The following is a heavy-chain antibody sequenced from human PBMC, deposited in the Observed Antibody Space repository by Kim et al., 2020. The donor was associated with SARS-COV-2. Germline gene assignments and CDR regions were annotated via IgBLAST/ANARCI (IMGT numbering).Heavy chain of an antibody. Sequence: GNTHHNPSLQSRVTISVDTSKDQFSLKLSSVTVADTAVYYCAREYGMDVWGQGTTVTVSS. CDR2: GNT. CDR3: AREYGMDV. V-gene: IGHV4-59*01. J-gene: IGHJ6*02.